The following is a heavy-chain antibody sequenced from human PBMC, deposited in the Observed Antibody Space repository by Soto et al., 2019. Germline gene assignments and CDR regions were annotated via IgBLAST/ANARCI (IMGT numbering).Heavy chain of an antibody. V-gene: IGHV1-2*04. CDR1: GYTFIGYY. D-gene: IGHD5-12*01. CDR3: ARSGGGYDLGDY. J-gene: IGHJ4*02. Sequence: QVQLVQSGAEVKKPGASVKVSCKASGYTFIGYYIHWVRQAPGQGLEWMGWINPNSGGAKYSQKFQAWVTMTSDTSISTAYMDLIRLKSDDSAVYYCARSGGGYDLGDYWGQGTLVTVSS. CDR2: INPNSGGA.